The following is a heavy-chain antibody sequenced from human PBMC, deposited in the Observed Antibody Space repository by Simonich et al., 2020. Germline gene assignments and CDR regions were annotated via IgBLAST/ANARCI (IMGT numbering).Heavy chain of an antibody. Sequence: QVQLVESGGGVVQPGRSLRLSCAASGFTFSSYGMHWVRQAPGKGLGWVAVISYDGSNKYYADSVKGRFTISRDNSKNTLYLQMNSLRAEDTAVYYCARRGSGFDYWGQGTLVTVSS. CDR3: ARRGSGFDY. D-gene: IGHD6-19*01. CDR2: ISYDGSNK. CDR1: GFTFSSYG. J-gene: IGHJ4*02. V-gene: IGHV3-30*19.